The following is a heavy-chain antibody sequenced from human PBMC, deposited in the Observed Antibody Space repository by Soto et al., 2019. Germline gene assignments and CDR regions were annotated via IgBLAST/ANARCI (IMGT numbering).Heavy chain of an antibody. CDR1: GFTFNNYG. Sequence: PGGSLRLSCAASGFTFNNYGMHWVRQAPGKGLEWVAVIWNDGSGSYYANSVKGRFTISRDNAKNSLYLQMNSLRAEDTAVYYCASTFSGSYYVEYYFDYWGQGTLVTVSS. CDR3: ASTFSGSYYVEYYFDY. J-gene: IGHJ4*02. V-gene: IGHV3-33*08. CDR2: IWNDGSGS. D-gene: IGHD1-26*01.